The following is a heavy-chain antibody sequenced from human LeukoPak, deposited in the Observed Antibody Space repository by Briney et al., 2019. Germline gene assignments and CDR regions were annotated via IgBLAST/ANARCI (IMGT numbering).Heavy chain of an antibody. CDR2: ISYDGSNK. V-gene: IGHV3-30*18. D-gene: IGHD3-9*01. CDR3: AKALRYFDWLYRH. J-gene: IGHJ4*02. CDR1: GFTFSSYG. Sequence: GGSLRLSCAASGFTFSSYGMHWVRQAPGKGLGWVAVISYDGSNKYYADSVKGRFTISRDNSKNTLYLQMNSLRAEDTAVYYCAKALRYFDWLYRHWGQGTLVTVSS.